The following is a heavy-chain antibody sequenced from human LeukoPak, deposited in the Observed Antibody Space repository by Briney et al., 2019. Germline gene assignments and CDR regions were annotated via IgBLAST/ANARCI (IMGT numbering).Heavy chain of an antibody. J-gene: IGHJ3*02. CDR2: ISSSSSYI. Sequence: GGSLRLSCAASGFTFSSYSMNWVRQAPGKGLEWVSSISSSSSYIYYADSVKGRFTISGDNAKNSLYLQMNSLRAEDTAVYYCATQLAVVTPGAFDIWGQGTMVTVSS. D-gene: IGHD2-15*01. V-gene: IGHV3-21*01. CDR3: ATQLAVVTPGAFDI. CDR1: GFTFSSYS.